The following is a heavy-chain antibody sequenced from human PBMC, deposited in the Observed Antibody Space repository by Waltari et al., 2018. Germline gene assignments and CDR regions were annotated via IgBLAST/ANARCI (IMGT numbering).Heavy chain of an antibody. CDR1: GFTFGIDW. CDR2: IKEDGTDT. V-gene: IGHV3-7*03. Sequence: EVQLVESGGGLVQTGGSLRLAWAASGFTFGIDWMTWVRQAPGEGLEWVANIKEDGTDTYYVDSVKGRFTISKDNAENSLYLQMNSLRVEDTAIYYCARSQRHSFEICGQGTMVTVSS. D-gene: IGHD3-3*02. CDR3: ARSQRHSFEI. J-gene: IGHJ3*02.